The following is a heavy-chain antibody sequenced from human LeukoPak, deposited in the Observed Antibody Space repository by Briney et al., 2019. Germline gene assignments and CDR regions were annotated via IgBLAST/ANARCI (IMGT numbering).Heavy chain of an antibody. CDR3: ARNWNDAGAFDI. V-gene: IGHV4-34*01. CDR1: GGSFSGYY. J-gene: IGHJ3*02. CDR2: INHSGST. D-gene: IGHD1-1*01. Sequence: SETLSLTCAVYGGSFSGYYWSWIRQPPGKGLEWIGEINHSGSTNYNPSLKSRVTIPVDTSKNQFSLKLSSVTAADTAVYYCARNWNDAGAFDIWGQGTMVTVSS.